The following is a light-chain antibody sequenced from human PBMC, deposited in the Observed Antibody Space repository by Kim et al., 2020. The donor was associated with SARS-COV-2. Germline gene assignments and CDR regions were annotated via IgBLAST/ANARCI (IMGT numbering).Light chain of an antibody. Sequence: RQTATLTCSGNNNHVGNYGAAWLQQHQGHPPRLLSYKNTNRPSGVSERFSASRSGNTASLTITGFQPHDEADYYCAAWDSSVSAVVFGEGTQLTVL. CDR2: KNT. CDR1: NNHVGNYG. CDR3: AAWDSSVSAVV. V-gene: IGLV10-54*04. J-gene: IGLJ2*01.